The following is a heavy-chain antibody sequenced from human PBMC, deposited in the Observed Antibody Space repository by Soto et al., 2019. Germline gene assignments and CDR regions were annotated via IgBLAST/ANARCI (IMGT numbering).Heavy chain of an antibody. Sequence: GGSLRLSCAASGFTFNNHVMSWVRQAPGKGLEWVSSVSVSGDSTYYVDSVKGRFTISRDNSKNTLSLQMNSLRAEDTAVYYCARDRSTIYAFDIWGQGTMVTVSS. CDR2: VSVSGDST. V-gene: IGHV3-23*01. CDR1: GFTFNNHV. CDR3: ARDRSTIYAFDI. D-gene: IGHD3-3*01. J-gene: IGHJ3*02.